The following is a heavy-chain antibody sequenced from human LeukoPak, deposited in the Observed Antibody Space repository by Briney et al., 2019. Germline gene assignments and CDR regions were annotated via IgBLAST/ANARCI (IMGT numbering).Heavy chain of an antibody. CDR2: IVVGSGNT. CDR1: GFTFTSSA. CDR3: ATNVAATGYYYGMDV. D-gene: IGHD2-15*01. Sequence: SVKVSCMASGFTFTSSAMQWVRQARGQRLEWIGWIVVGSGNTNYAQKFQERVTITRDMSTSTAYMELSSLRSEDTAVYYCATNVAATGYYYGMDVWGQGTTVTVSS. J-gene: IGHJ6*02. V-gene: IGHV1-58*02.